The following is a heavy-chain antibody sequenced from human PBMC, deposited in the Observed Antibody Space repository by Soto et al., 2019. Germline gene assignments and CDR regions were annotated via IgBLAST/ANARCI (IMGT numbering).Heavy chain of an antibody. CDR2: IYYSGST. Sequence: SETLSLTCTVSGVSISTGGYYWSWIRQPPGKGLEWIGYIYYSGSTYYTPSLKSRVTISVDTSKNQFSLKLSSVTAADTAVYYCARDTIFGVGLAYWGQGTLVTVSS. V-gene: IGHV4-30-4*08. J-gene: IGHJ4*02. CDR3: ARDTIFGVGLAY. D-gene: IGHD3-3*01. CDR1: GVSISTGGYY.